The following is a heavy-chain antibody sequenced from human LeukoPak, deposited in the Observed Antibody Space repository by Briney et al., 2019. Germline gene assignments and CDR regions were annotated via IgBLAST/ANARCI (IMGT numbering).Heavy chain of an antibody. D-gene: IGHD3-10*01. CDR3: ARGGTSYYYGSGSYYNGYHY. CDR1: GGTFSSYA. J-gene: IGHJ4*02. Sequence: SVKVSCKASGGTFSSYAISWVRQAPGQGLEWMGRIIPIFGTANYAQKFQGRVTITTDESTSTAYMELSSLRSEDTAVYYCARGGTSYYYGSGSYYNGYHYWGQGTLVTVSS. V-gene: IGHV1-69*05. CDR2: IIPIFGTA.